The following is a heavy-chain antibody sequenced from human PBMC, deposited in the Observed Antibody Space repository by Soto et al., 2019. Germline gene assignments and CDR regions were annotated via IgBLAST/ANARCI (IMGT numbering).Heavy chain of an antibody. CDR3: ARGLGREYQDNRNYFHLDY. D-gene: IGHD1-20*01. V-gene: IGHV3-53*01. CDR2: LYPNGRA. J-gene: IGHJ4*02. Sequence: VGSLRLSCAASGFTVSSNYLTWVRQAPGEGLKWVSVLYPNGRAFYADSVKGRFTISTDNSQNSVYLLMNTLRAEDTAIYYCARGLGREYQDNRNYFHLDYWGQGTLVTVSS. CDR1: GFTVSSNY.